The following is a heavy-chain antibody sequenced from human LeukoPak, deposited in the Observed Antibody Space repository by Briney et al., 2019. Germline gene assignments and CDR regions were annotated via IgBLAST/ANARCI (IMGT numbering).Heavy chain of an antibody. Sequence: SETLSLTCTVSGGSISSTSYYWGWVRQPPGKGLEWIGSIYYSGSSYSNPSLKSRVTMSVDTSKNQFSLKLTSVTAADTAVYYCARESTRPRAFDIWGQGTMVTVSP. CDR3: ARESTRPRAFDI. D-gene: IGHD2-2*01. CDR2: IYYSGSS. V-gene: IGHV4-39*07. J-gene: IGHJ3*02. CDR1: GGSISSTSYY.